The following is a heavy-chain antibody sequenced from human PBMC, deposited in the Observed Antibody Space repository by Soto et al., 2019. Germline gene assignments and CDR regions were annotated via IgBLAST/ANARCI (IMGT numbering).Heavy chain of an antibody. Sequence: SQTLSLPCVCSGDTVSSNSFAWNFVRQSPSRGLEWLGRTYYRSRWYSDYAVSVRSRIDINADTSKNQVSLQLNSVTPEDTAVYYCARSEEDSDYYYYGMDVWGQGTTVTVSS. V-gene: IGHV6-1*01. CDR2: TYYRSRWYS. CDR3: ARSEEDSDYYYYGMDV. CDR1: GDTVSSNSFA. D-gene: IGHD2-15*01. J-gene: IGHJ6*02.